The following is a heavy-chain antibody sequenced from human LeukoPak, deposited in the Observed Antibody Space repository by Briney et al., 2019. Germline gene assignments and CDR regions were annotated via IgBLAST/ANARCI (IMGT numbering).Heavy chain of an antibody. V-gene: IGHV3-64D*06. CDR1: GFTFSNYA. CDR3: VKDLYKGDSSSWYYFHY. Sequence: GRSLRLSCAASGFTFSNYAMHWVRQAPGKGLEYVSAISANGGRTYYADSVKGRFTISRDNSKNTLYLQMSSLRAEDTAIYHCVKDLYKGDSSSWYYFHYWGQGTLVTVSS. D-gene: IGHD6-13*01. J-gene: IGHJ4*02. CDR2: ISANGGRT.